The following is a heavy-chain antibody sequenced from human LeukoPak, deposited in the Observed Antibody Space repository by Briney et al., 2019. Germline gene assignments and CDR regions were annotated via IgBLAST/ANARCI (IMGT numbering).Heavy chain of an antibody. Sequence: PSETLSLTCTVSGGSISSGDYYWSWIRQPPGKGLEWIGYIYYSGSTYYSPSLKSPVTISVDTSKNQFSLKLSSVTAADTAVYYCARDPAYCGGDCYWGDFDLWGRGTLVTVSS. CDR3: ARDPAYCGGDCYWGDFDL. CDR2: IYYSGST. D-gene: IGHD2-21*02. J-gene: IGHJ2*01. CDR1: GGSISSGDYY. V-gene: IGHV4-30-4*01.